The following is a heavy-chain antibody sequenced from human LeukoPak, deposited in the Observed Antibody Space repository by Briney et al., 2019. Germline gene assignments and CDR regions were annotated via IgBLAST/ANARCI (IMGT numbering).Heavy chain of an antibody. CDR1: GFIFSTYA. V-gene: IGHV3-64D*06. CDR2: ISSNGGST. D-gene: IGHD3-22*01. Sequence: PGGSLRLSCSASGFIFSTYAMHWVRQAPGKGLGYVSAISSNGGSTYYADSVKGRFTISRDNSKNTLFLQMSSLRAEDTAIYYCVRHYDPSGYYTGWYFQYWGQGTLVTVSS. J-gene: IGHJ1*01. CDR3: VRHYDPSGYYTGWYFQY.